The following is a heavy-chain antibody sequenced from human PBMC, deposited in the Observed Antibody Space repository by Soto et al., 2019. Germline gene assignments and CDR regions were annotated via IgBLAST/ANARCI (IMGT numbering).Heavy chain of an antibody. CDR1: GFTFSSSA. CDR3: AADAAPTDPDKWFDP. Sequence: QKQLVQSGPEVKKPGTSVKVSCKASGFTFSSSAIRWVRQARGQSLEWIGWIVVGNDNTKYAQKFQDRVTITRDMPTSTAYMELSDLKSDDTAVYYSAADAAPTDPDKWFDPCGQGTMVTVSS. D-gene: IGHD6-6*01. CDR2: IVVGNDNT. J-gene: IGHJ5*02. V-gene: IGHV1-58*02.